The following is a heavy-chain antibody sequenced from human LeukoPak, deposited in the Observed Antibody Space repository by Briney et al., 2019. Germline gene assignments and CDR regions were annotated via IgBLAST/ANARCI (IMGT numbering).Heavy chain of an antibody. D-gene: IGHD3-10*01. CDR3: AHRQSYGFDS. V-gene: IGHV2-5*02. Sequence: ESGPTLVKPTQTLTLTCTFSGFSLSTSGGGVGWMRQPPGKALEWLALIYWDDDKRYRPSLKTRLTITKDTSRNQVVLTMTNMDPVDTATYYCAHRQSYGFDSWGQGTLVTVSS. CDR1: GFSLSTSGGG. CDR2: IYWDDDK. J-gene: IGHJ4*02.